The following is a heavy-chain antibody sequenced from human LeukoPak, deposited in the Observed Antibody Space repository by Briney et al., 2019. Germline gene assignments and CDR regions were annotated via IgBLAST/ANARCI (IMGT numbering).Heavy chain of an antibody. CDR1: GGPITSSSYY. Sequence: SETLSLTCTVSGGPITSSSYYWSCIRQPPGKGLEWIGYIYYSGSTNYNPSLKSRVTISVDTSKNQFSLKLSSVTAADTAVYYCARGVVAARFWFDPWGQGTLVTVSS. D-gene: IGHD2-15*01. CDR2: IYYSGST. V-gene: IGHV4-61*01. CDR3: ARGVVAARFWFDP. J-gene: IGHJ5*02.